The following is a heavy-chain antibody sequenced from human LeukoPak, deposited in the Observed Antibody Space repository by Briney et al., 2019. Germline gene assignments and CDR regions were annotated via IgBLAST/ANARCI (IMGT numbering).Heavy chain of an antibody. V-gene: IGHV4-61*01. CDR2: FSYNVHS. CDR1: GGSVSSTNDY. D-gene: IGHD6-13*01. J-gene: IGHJ4*02. Sequence: PSETLSLTCTVSGGSVSSTNDYWSWIRQPPGKGLEWVGFFSYNVHSDYNPSLKSRLTISVDTSKNQFSLRLSSVTAADTAIYYCGRVPAAGTGPDYWGQGTLVTVSS. CDR3: GRVPAAGTGPDY.